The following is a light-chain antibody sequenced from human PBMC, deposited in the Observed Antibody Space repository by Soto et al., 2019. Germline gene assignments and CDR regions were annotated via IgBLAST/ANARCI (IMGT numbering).Light chain of an antibody. CDR1: QSVSSN. CDR2: GAS. V-gene: IGKV3-15*01. J-gene: IGKJ1*01. CDR3: QQYNNWPPWT. Sequence: EIVMTQSPATLSVSPGERATHSCRASQSVSSNLAWYQQKPGQAPRLLIYGASTRATGIPARFSGSGSGTEFTLTISILQSEDFAVYYCQQYNNWPPWTFGQGTKVEIK.